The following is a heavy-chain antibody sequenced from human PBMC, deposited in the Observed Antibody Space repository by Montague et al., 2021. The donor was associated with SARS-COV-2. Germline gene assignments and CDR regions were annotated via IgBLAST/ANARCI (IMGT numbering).Heavy chain of an antibody. D-gene: IGHD2-2*01. Sequence: SETLSLTCIVSGDSVSNHYWSWIRQPPGRGLEWIGYIYYSGSTYYNPSLKSRVTISVDTSKNQFSLKLSSVTAADTAVYYCATESLGYCSSTSCYGPHYGMDVWGQGTTVTVSS. V-gene: IGHV4-59*06. CDR1: GDSVSNHY. J-gene: IGHJ6*02. CDR2: IYYSGST. CDR3: ATESLGYCSSTSCYGPHYGMDV.